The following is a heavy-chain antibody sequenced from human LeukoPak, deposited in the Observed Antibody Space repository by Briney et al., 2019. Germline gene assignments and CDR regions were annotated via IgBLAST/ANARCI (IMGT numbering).Heavy chain of an antibody. Sequence: SGPTLVNPTQTLTLTCTFSGFSLNTRGVGVAWIRQPPGKALEWLALIYWNDDNRYSPSLKKRLTITKDTSKNQVVLTMTNMDPVDTATYYCAHSTFDSGNSYFDQWGQGTLVTVSS. CDR3: AHSTFDSGNSYFDQ. V-gene: IGHV2-5*01. CDR1: GFSLNTRGVG. D-gene: IGHD3-16*01. CDR2: IYWNDDN. J-gene: IGHJ4*02.